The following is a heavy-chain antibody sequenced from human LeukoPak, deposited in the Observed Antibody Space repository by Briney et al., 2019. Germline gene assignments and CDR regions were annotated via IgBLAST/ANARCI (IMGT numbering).Heavy chain of an antibody. CDR2: IYYSGST. D-gene: IGHD2-15*01. V-gene: IGHV4-59*01. Sequence: SETLSLTCTVSGGSISSYYWSWIRQPPGKGLEWIGYIYYSGSTNYNPSLKSRVTISVDTSKNQFSLRLSSVTAADTAVYYCARIYCSGGSCYSYNWLDPWGQGTLVTVSS. J-gene: IGHJ5*02. CDR3: ARIYCSGGSCYSYNWLDP. CDR1: GGSISSYY.